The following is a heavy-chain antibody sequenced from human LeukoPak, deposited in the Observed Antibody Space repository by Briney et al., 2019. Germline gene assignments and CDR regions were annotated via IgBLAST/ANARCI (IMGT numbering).Heavy chain of an antibody. CDR2: IYYSGST. V-gene: IGHV4-59*08. CDR3: ARHSKYSSSSPFEAEYFQH. CDR1: GGSISSYY. Sequence: SETLSLTCAVSGGSISSYYWSWIRQPPGKGLEWIGYIYYSGSTNYNPSLKSRVTISVDTSKNQFSLKLCSVTAADTAVYYCARHSKYSSSSPFEAEYFQHWGQGTLVTVSS. J-gene: IGHJ1*01. D-gene: IGHD6-6*01.